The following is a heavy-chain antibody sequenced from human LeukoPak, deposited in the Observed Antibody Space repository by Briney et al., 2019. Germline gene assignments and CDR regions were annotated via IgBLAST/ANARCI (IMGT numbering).Heavy chain of an antibody. J-gene: IGHJ4*02. CDR3: ARGYLNTGFDY. CDR1: GDSVSNNIAA. Sequence: SQTLSLTCAISGDSVSNNIAAWNWITPSPSRGLKWLGRSYCRSKWSNDYELSVKIRIIMNPDKSNHQLCLLLNSVSSCDTAVYYCARGYLNTGFDYWGQGILVTVSS. V-gene: IGHV6-1*01. CDR2: SYCRSKWSN. D-gene: IGHD1-1*01.